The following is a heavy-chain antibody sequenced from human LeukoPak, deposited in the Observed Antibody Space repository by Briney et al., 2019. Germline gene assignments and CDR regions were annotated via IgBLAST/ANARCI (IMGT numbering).Heavy chain of an antibody. J-gene: IGHJ5*02. CDR2: INAGNGNT. V-gene: IGHV1-3*01. CDR1: GYTFTSYA. D-gene: IGHD3-22*01. Sequence: ASVKVSCKASGYTFTSYAMHWVRQAPGQRLEWMGWINAGNGNTKYSQKFQGRVTITRDTSASTAYMELSSLRSEDTAVYYCAGSGYYYRWFDPWGQGTLVTVSS. CDR3: AGSGYYYRWFDP.